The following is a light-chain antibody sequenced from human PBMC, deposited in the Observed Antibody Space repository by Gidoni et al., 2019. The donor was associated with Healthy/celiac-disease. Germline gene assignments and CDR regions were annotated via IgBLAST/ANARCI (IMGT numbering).Light chain of an antibody. CDR1: QSISSW. CDR2: KAS. J-gene: IGKJ1*01. Sequence: DIKMTQSPSTLSASVGDRVTITCRASQSISSWLAWYQQNPGKAPTLLIYKASSLESGVPSRFRGSGSGTEFTLTISSLQPDDFATYYCQQYNSYPRTFGQGTKVEIK. V-gene: IGKV1-5*03. CDR3: QQYNSYPRT.